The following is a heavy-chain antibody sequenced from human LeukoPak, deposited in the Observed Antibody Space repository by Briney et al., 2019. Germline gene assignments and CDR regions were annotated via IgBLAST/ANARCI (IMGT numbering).Heavy chain of an antibody. J-gene: IGHJ3*01. V-gene: IGHV1-69*04. CDR3: STGLWVV. CDR1: GGTFSSYA. CDR2: IIPILGLA. D-gene: IGHD2-21*01. Sequence: SVKVSCKASGGTFSSYAISWVRQAPGQGLEWMGRIIPILGLANYAQKFKGRVTITADKSTSTAYMELSSLRSEDTAVYYCSTGLWVVWGQGTMVTVSS.